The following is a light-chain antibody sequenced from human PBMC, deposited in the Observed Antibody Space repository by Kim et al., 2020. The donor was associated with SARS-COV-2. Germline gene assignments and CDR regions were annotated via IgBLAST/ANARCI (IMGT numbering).Light chain of an antibody. V-gene: IGKV1-27*01. CDR2: AAS. CDR3: QQYDSAPPT. J-gene: IGKJ1*01. CDR1: HVMSNY. Sequence: GDRVPIKCRGRHVMSNYLAWYPQTPGKVPKLLIYAASTWPSGIPSRFSGSGSGTDFTLTISSLEPEDVAAYYCQQYDSAPPTFGQGTKVDIK.